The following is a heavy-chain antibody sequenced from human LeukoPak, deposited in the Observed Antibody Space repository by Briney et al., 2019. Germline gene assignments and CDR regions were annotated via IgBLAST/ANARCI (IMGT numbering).Heavy chain of an antibody. J-gene: IGHJ2*01. Sequence: KPSETLSLTCTVSGGSFSSHYWSWIRQPPGKGLEWIAYIYYSGSTNYNPSLKSRVTISVDTSKSQFSLRLGSVTAADTAVYYCARHSTGGQYWYFDLWGRGTLVTVSS. CDR2: IYYSGST. D-gene: IGHD3-16*01. CDR1: GGSFSSHY. V-gene: IGHV4-59*08. CDR3: ARHSTGGQYWYFDL.